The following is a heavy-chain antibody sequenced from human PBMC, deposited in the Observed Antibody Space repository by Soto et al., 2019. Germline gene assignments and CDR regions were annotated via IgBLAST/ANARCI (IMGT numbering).Heavy chain of an antibody. CDR3: AREREKRFLEWSAPIYGMDV. J-gene: IGHJ6*02. CDR2: MSGNDPSK. Sequence: GGSLRLSCTASGFTFSNNAMSWVRQAPGKGLEWVSTMSGNDPSKYYADSVKGRFTISRDNSKNTLYLQMNNLRAEDTAVYYCAREREKRFLEWSAPIYGMDVWGQGTTVTVSS. V-gene: IGHV3-23*01. CDR1: GFTFSNNA. D-gene: IGHD3-3*01.